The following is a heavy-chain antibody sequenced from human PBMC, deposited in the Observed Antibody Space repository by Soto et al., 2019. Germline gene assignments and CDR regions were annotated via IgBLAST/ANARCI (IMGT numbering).Heavy chain of an antibody. CDR2: IIPIFGTA. Sequence: SVKVSCKASGGTFSSYAISWVRQAPGQGLEWMGGIIPIFGTANYAQRFQGRVTITADKSTSTAFMELSSLRSEDTAVYYCARDRVAYSSSWYPSRSFDYWGRGTLVTVSS. D-gene: IGHD6-13*01. V-gene: IGHV1-69*06. CDR1: GGTFSSYA. J-gene: IGHJ4*02. CDR3: ARDRVAYSSSWYPSRSFDY.